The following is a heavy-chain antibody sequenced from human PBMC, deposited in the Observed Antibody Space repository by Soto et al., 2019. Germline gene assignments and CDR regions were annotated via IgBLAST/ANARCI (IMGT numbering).Heavy chain of an antibody. CDR1: GGSFSGYY. CDR2: IYSSATT. CDR3: ASINNDGFDY. Sequence: SETLSLTCTVSGGSFSGYYWSWIRQPPGKGLEWMGYIYSSATTNYNTSVKRRVTIPVDTSTTKYSLKLRSVTAADKAVYYCASINNDGFDYWGQGTMVTVSS. V-gene: IGHV4-59*01. J-gene: IGHJ4*02. D-gene: IGHD2-8*01.